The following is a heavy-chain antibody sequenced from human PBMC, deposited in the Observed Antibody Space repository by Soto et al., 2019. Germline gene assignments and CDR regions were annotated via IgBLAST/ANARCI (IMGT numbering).Heavy chain of an antibody. Sequence: SETLSLTCTVSGGSISSYYWSWIRQPPGKGLEWIGYIYYSGSTNYNPSLKSRVTISVDTSKNQFSLKLSSVTVADTAVYYCARVESSWYDFDYWGQGTLVTVSS. V-gene: IGHV4-59*01. D-gene: IGHD6-13*01. CDR1: GGSISSYY. CDR2: IYYSGST. CDR3: ARVESSWYDFDY. J-gene: IGHJ4*02.